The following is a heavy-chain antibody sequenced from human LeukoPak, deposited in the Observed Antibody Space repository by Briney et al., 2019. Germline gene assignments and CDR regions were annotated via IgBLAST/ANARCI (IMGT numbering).Heavy chain of an antibody. D-gene: IGHD1-20*01. J-gene: IGHJ3*02. CDR3: AKRRNWNGGAFDI. CDR1: GFTFSSYA. CDR2: ISGSGGST. Sequence: GGSLRLSCAASGFTFSSYAMSWVRQAPGKGLEWVSAISGSGGSTYYADSVKGRFTISRDNSKNTLYLQMNSLRAEDTAAYYCAKRRNWNGGAFDIWGQGTMVTVSS. V-gene: IGHV3-23*01.